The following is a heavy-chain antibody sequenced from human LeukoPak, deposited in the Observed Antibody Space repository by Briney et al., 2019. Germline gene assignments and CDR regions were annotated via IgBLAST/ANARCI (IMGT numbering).Heavy chain of an antibody. CDR1: GYTFTSYY. CDR2: IIPIFGTA. J-gene: IGHJ6*03. V-gene: IGHV1-69*05. CDR3: ARATVTFRNVYYMDV. D-gene: IGHD4-17*01. Sequence: SVKVSCKASGYTFTSYYMHWVRQAPGQGLEWMGGIIPIFGTANYAQKFQGRVTITTDESTSTAYMELSSLRSEDTAVYYCARATVTFRNVYYMDVWGKGTTVTVSS.